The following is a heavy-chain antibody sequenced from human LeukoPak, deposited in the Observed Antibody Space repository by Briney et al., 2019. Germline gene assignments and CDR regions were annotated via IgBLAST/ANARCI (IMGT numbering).Heavy chain of an antibody. D-gene: IGHD2-2*02. CDR2: IIPIFGTA. CDR3: ARTGKGDIVVVPAAIAYYYYGMDV. J-gene: IGHJ6*02. CDR1: GGTFSSYA. V-gene: IGHV1-69*06. Sequence: SVKVSCKASGGTFSSYAISWVRQAPGQGLEWMGRIIPIFGTANYAQKFQGRVTITADKSTSTAYMELSSLRSEDTAVYYCARTGKGDIVVVPAAIAYYYYGMDVWGQGTTVTVSS.